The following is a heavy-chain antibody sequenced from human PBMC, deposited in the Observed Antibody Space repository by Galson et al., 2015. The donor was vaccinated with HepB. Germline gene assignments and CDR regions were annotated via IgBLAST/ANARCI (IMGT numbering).Heavy chain of an antibody. Sequence: SVKVSCKASGGTFSSYAISWVRQAPGQGLEWMGGIIPIFGIANYAQKFQGRVTITADKSTSTAYMELSSLRSEDTAVYYCAREAATVGGTAMVGDFDYWGQGTLVTVSS. CDR1: GGTFSSYA. CDR3: AREAATVGGTAMVGDFDY. J-gene: IGHJ4*02. CDR2: IIPIFGIA. D-gene: IGHD5-18*01. V-gene: IGHV1-69*10.